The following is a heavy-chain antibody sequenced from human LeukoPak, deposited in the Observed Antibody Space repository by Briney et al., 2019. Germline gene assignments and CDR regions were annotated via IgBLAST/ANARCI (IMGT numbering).Heavy chain of an antibody. CDR2: INHSGST. V-gene: IGHV4-34*01. D-gene: IGHD1-26*01. Sequence: KPSETLSLTCAVYGGSFSGYYWSWIRQPPGKGLEWIGEINHSGSTNYNPSLKSRVTISVDTSKNQFSLKLNSVTAADAAVYYCARVNMGATSYYGDDYWGQGTLVTVSS. CDR1: GGSFSGYY. CDR3: ARVNMGATSYYGDDY. J-gene: IGHJ4*02.